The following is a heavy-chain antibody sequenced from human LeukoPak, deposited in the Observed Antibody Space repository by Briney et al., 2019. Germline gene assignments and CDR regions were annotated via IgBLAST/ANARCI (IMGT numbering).Heavy chain of an antibody. CDR3: ATRYGDYGQGDDAFDI. J-gene: IGHJ3*02. D-gene: IGHD4-17*01. Sequence: ASVKVPCKVSGYTLTELSMHWVRQAPGKGLEWMGGFDPEDGETIYAQKFQGRVTMTEDTSTDTAYMELSSLRSEDTAVYYCATRYGDYGQGDDAFDIWGQGTMVTVSS. CDR2: FDPEDGET. V-gene: IGHV1-24*01. CDR1: GYTLTELS.